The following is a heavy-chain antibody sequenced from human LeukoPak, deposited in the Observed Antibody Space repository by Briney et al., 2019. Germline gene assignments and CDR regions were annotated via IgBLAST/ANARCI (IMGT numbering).Heavy chain of an antibody. Sequence: PGGSLRLSCAASGFTFSNYWMHWVRQAPGKGLVWVSRINSDGINTSYADSVKGRFTISRDNSKNTLYLQMNSLRAEDTAVYYCARVSDGGWYYYYYMDVWGKGTTVTISS. CDR1: GFTFSNYW. D-gene: IGHD6-19*01. J-gene: IGHJ6*03. CDR2: INSDGINT. CDR3: ARVSDGGWYYYYYMDV. V-gene: IGHV3-74*01.